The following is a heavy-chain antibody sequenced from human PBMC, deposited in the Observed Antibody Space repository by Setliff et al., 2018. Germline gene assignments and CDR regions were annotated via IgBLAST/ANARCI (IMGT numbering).Heavy chain of an antibody. CDR2: IKTKGDGGTR. D-gene: IGHD3-10*01. Sequence: PGGSLRLSCVASGLTFNNAWMSWVRQSPGKGLEWVGLIKTKGDGGTRDYAAPVEGRFTISRDDSKNTVYLQMNSLKIEDSGVYYCVKLVPQAISSDPWGQGTLVTVSS. CDR3: VKLVPQAISSDP. V-gene: IGHV3-15*05. J-gene: IGHJ5*02. CDR1: GLTFNNAW.